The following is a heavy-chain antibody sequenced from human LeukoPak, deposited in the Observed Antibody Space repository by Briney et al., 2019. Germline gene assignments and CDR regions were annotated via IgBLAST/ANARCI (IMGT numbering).Heavy chain of an antibody. V-gene: IGHV1-8*01. Sequence: ASVTVSCKASGYSFSSYDISWVRQAAGQGLEWMGWVNPNSGDTGYAQKFQGRVTMTRSTSISTAYMELSSLRSEDTAVYYCARGPYYGYVWGGYGDFYNWGKGTRVTVSS. D-gene: IGHD3-16*01. CDR3: ARGPYYGYVWGGYGDFYN. CDR1: GYSFSSYD. J-gene: IGHJ4*02. CDR2: VNPNSGDT.